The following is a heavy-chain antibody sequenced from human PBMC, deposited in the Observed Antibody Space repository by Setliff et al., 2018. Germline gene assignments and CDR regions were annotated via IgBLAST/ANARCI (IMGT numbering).Heavy chain of an antibody. V-gene: IGHV4-39*07. CDR3: ARDPLGEIAVAGHDAFDI. J-gene: IGHJ3*02. CDR2: IYHSGST. Sequence: SETLSLTCTVSGGSISRSSYYWGWIRQPPGKGLGWIGSIYHSGSTNYNPSLKSRVTISVDTSKNQFSLKLSSVTAADTAVYYCARDPLGEIAVAGHDAFDIWGQGTMVTV. CDR1: GGSISRSSYY. D-gene: IGHD6-19*01.